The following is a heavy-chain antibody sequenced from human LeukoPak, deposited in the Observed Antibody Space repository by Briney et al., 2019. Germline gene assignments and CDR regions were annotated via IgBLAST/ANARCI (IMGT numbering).Heavy chain of an antibody. V-gene: IGHV4-4*09. J-gene: IGHJ3*02. CDR3: ARQKCTSTSCLTKNAFDI. CDR2: IYTSGST. Sequence: SETLSLTCTVSGSISSYHWSWIRQPPGKGLEWTGYIYTSGSTNYNPSLKSRVTISVDTSKKQFSLDLSSVTAADTAVYYCARQKCTSTSCLTKNAFDIWGQGTMVTVSS. D-gene: IGHD2-2*01. CDR1: GSISSYH.